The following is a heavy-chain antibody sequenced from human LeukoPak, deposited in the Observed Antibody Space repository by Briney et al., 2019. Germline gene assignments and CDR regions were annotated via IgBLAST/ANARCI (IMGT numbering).Heavy chain of an antibody. D-gene: IGHD2-2*01. J-gene: IGHJ5*02. CDR1: GYTFTGYY. CDR3: ARHPRDIVVVPAAVETTNWFDP. V-gene: IGHV1-2*06. CDR2: INPNSGGT. Sequence: ASVKVSCKASGYTFTGYYMHWVRQAPGQGLEWMGRINPNSGGTNYAQKFQGRVTMTRDTSISTAYMELSRLRSDDTAVYYCARHPRDIVVVPAAVETTNWFDPWGQGTLVTVSS.